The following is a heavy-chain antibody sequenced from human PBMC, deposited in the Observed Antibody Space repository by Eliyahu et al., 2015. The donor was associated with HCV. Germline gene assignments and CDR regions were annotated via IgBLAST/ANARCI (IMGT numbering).Heavy chain of an antibody. V-gene: IGHV3-21*01. D-gene: IGHD5-12*01. CDR2: ISSSSSYI. CDR3: ARTGDIVATRFGFVAFDI. Sequence: EVQLVESGGGLVKPGGSLRLSCAASGFXFSSYSXNWVRQAPGKGLEGVSSISSSSSYIYYADSVKGRFTISRDNAKNSLYLQMNSLRAEDTAVYYCARTGDIVATRFGFVAFDIWGQGTMVTVSS. J-gene: IGHJ3*02. CDR1: GFXFSSYS.